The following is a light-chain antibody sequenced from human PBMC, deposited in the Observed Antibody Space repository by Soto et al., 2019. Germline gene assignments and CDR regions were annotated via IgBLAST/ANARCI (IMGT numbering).Light chain of an antibody. V-gene: IGLV3-21*04. CDR3: HVWDSSSDHDV. CDR2: YDS. CDR1: TIGSKS. Sequence: SYELTQPPSVSVAPGKTARITCGENTIGSKSVHWYQRKPGQAPVVVIYYDSDRPSGIPERLSGSNSGNTAALTISRLEAGDEADYYCHVWDSSSDHDVFGTGTKLTVL. J-gene: IGLJ1*01.